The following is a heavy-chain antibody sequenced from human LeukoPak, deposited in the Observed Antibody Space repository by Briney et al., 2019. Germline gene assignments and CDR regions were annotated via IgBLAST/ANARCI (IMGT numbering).Heavy chain of an antibody. CDR1: GFTFSSYG. CDR2: IWYDGSNK. D-gene: IGHD6-13*01. Sequence: GRSLRLSCAASGFTFSSYGMHWVRQAPGKGLEWVAVIWYDGSNKYYADSVKGRFTISRDNSKNTLYLQMNSLRAEDTAVYYCARSSSWFDAFDIWGQGTMVIVSS. CDR3: ARSSSWFDAFDI. J-gene: IGHJ3*02. V-gene: IGHV3-33*01.